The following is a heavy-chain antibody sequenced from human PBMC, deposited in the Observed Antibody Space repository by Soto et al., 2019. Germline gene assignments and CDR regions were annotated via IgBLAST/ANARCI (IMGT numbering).Heavy chain of an antibody. Sequence: EVQLLESGGGFVQPGGSLRLSCAASGFTFTNYALSWVRQAPGKGLEWVSTIGGGSGSTSYADSVKGRFSISRENSKNTLYLQMSSVRAEDTALYYCATRMYSTSWYYFVSWGQGTLVTVSS. D-gene: IGHD6-13*01. CDR3: ATRMYSTSWYYFVS. CDR2: IGGGSGST. J-gene: IGHJ4*02. CDR1: GFTFTNYA. V-gene: IGHV3-23*01.